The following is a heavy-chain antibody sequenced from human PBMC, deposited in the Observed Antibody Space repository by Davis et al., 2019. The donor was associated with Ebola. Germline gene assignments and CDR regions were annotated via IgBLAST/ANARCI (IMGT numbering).Heavy chain of an antibody. CDR1: GYTFTSYY. CDR3: ARDRLTMVQGGAWFDP. J-gene: IGHJ5*02. V-gene: IGHV1-46*01. CDR2: INPSGGST. D-gene: IGHD3-10*01. Sequence: ASVKVSCKASGYTFTSYYMHWVRQAPGQGLEWMGIINPSGGSTSYAQKFQGRVTMTTDTSTSTAYMELRSLRSDDTAVYYCARDRLTMVQGGAWFDPWGQGTLVTVSS.